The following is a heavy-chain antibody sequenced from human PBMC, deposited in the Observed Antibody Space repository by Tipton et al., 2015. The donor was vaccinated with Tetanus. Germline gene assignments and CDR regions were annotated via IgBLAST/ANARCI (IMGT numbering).Heavy chain of an antibody. V-gene: IGHV4-39*01. Sequence: TLSLTCTVSGVSIADNSNYWGWIRQPPGKGLEWIGSIYFSGDTYSNPSLKSRVTMSVDRSSNRFSLRLSSVTAADTAVYYCARHNSGYFTFFDYWGQGPLVTVSS. CDR3: ARHNSGYFTFFDY. J-gene: IGHJ4*02. CDR1: GVSIADNSNY. D-gene: IGHD3-3*01. CDR2: IYFSGDT.